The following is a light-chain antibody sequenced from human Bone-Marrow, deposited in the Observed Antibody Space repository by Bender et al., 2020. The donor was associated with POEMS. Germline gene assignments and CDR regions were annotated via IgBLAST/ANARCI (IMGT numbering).Light chain of an antibody. Sequence: QSVLTQPPSASGTPGQRVTISCSGSSSNIGGNAVNWWQQLPGTAPKLLIYGNDQRPSGGPDRLSCPKSGPSASLAISGLQSEDEADYFCSAWDGILNGWVFGGGTELTVL. J-gene: IGLJ3*02. CDR1: SSNIGGNA. CDR3: SAWDGILNGWV. V-gene: IGLV1-44*01. CDR2: GND.